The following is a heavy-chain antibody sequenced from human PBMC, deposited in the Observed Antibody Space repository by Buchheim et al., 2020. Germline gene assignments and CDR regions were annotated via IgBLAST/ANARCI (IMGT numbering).Heavy chain of an antibody. Sequence: EVQLLESGGGLVQPGGSLRLSCAASGFTFSNHAMSWVRQAPGTGLEWVSGISGIGGDTYYADSVKGRFTISRDDSKKTLFLQMNSLRAEDTALYYCARGKTYYDTTGPWLSWGQGTL. D-gene: IGHD3-22*01. CDR1: GFTFSNHA. CDR3: ARGKTYYDTTGPWLS. J-gene: IGHJ5*02. CDR2: ISGIGGDT. V-gene: IGHV3-23*01.